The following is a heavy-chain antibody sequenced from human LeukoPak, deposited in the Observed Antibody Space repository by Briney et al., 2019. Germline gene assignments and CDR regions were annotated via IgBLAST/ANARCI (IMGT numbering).Heavy chain of an antibody. CDR1: GYTFTPYF. V-gene: IGHV1-2*02. CDR2: INPNSGGP. CDR3: ARSRGYCTNGVCYREFDY. J-gene: IGHJ4*02. D-gene: IGHD2-8*01. Sequence: GASLKVSRKASGYTFTPYFMHWVRQAPGQGLEWMGWINPNSGGPNYAQKFQGRVTMTRDTSISTAYMDLSGLRSDDTAVYYCARSRGYCTNGVCYREFDYWGQGTLVTVSS.